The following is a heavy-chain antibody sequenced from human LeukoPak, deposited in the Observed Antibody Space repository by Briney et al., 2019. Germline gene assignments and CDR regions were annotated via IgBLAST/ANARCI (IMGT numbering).Heavy chain of an antibody. Sequence: GVSLRLSCAASGFTFSSYAMHWVRQAPGKGLEWVAVISYDGSNKYYADSVKGRFTISRDNYKNTLYLQMNSLRAEDTAVYYCARISGGGTNAFDIWGQGTMVTVSS. V-gene: IGHV3-30*04. J-gene: IGHJ3*02. CDR3: ARISGGGTNAFDI. D-gene: IGHD7-27*01. CDR2: ISYDGSNK. CDR1: GFTFSSYA.